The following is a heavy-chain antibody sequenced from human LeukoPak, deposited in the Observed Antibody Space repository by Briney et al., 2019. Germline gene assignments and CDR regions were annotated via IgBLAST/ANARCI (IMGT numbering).Heavy chain of an antibody. CDR1: GYTFTSYD. CDR2: INPTGGST. Sequence: ASVKVSCKASGYTFTSYDIDWVRQATGQGLEWMGIINPTGGSTTYAQKFQGRVTMTRDTSTSTVYMELSSLRSDDTAVYYCARTAARRFDYWGQGTLVTVSS. J-gene: IGHJ4*02. D-gene: IGHD6-6*01. CDR3: ARTAARRFDY. V-gene: IGHV1-46*01.